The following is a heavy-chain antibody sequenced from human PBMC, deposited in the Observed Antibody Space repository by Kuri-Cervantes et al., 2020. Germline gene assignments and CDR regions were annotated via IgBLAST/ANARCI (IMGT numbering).Heavy chain of an antibody. J-gene: IGHJ4*02. Sequence: GGSLRLSCAASGFTFDDYAMHWVRQAPGKGLEWVSGISWNSGSIGYADSVKGRFTISRDNAKNSLYLQMNSLRAEDTAVYYGARALYSYGPSGFDYWGQGTLVTVSS. CDR2: ISWNSGSI. D-gene: IGHD5-18*01. CDR3: ARALYSYGPSGFDY. CDR1: GFTFDDYA. V-gene: IGHV3-9*01.